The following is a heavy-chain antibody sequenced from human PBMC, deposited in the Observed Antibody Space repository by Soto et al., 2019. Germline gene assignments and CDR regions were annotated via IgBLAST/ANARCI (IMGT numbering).Heavy chain of an antibody. D-gene: IGHD3-10*01. Sequence: GESLRLSCAASGFTFSSYWMHWVRQAPGKGLVWISRINTDGSYIHYADSVKGRFTISRDNAKNTLSMQMNSLRVEDTAVYYCTRDSYQLVSESYYYFGMELWGQGTTVTVSS. V-gene: IGHV3-74*01. CDR1: GFTFSSYW. J-gene: IGHJ6*02. CDR3: TRDSYQLVSESYYYFGMEL. CDR2: INTDGSYI.